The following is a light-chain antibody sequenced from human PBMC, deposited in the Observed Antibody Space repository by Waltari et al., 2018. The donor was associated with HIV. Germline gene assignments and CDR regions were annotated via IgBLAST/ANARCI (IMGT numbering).Light chain of an antibody. CDR2: GAS. V-gene: IGKV1-39*01. CDR3: QQSYSALT. Sequence: DIQMTQSPSSLSASVGDRVSFTCRASQNISSYLHWYQQKPGKAPKVLIYGASSLQRGVPSRFSGSASGTDFTLTISSLQPEDFSTYYRQQSYSALTFGGGTKVEIK. J-gene: IGKJ4*01. CDR1: QNISSY.